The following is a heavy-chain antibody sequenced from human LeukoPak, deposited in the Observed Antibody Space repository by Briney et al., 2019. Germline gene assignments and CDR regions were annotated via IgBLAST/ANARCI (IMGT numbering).Heavy chain of an antibody. CDR1: GYTFTGYY. D-gene: IGHD2-8*01. Sequence: ASVKVSCKASGYTFTGYYMHWVRQAPGQGLEWMGWINPNSGDSDFVQKFRGRVTVTTDVSTTTIHMELSNLRSDDTAVYYCARDRGVPGPGNALDIWGQGTMVTVSS. J-gene: IGHJ3*02. V-gene: IGHV1-2*02. CDR3: ARDRGVPGPGNALDI. CDR2: INPNSGDS.